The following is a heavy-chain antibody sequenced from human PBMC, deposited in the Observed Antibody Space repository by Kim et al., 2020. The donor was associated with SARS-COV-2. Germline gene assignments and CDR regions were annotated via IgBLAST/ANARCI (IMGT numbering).Heavy chain of an antibody. CDR3: AREDYGDKPSGHYYGMDV. Sequence: SETLSLTCAVYGGSFSGYYWSWIRQPPGKGLEWIGEINHSGSTNYNPSLKSRVTISVDTSKNQFSLKLSSVTAADTAVYYCAREDYGDKPSGHYYGMDVWGQGTTVTVSS. CDR1: GGSFSGYY. J-gene: IGHJ6*02. D-gene: IGHD4-17*01. CDR2: INHSGST. V-gene: IGHV4-34*01.